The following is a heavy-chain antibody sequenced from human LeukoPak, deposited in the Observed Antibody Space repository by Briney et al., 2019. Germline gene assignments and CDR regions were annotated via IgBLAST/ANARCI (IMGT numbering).Heavy chain of an antibody. CDR3: ARQFYGPRAFDI. J-gene: IGHJ3*02. Sequence: GESLQISCQGSGSRFTSYWIGWVRQLPGKGLEWMGIIYPGDSDTRYSPSFQGQVTISADKSISTAYLQWSSLKASDTAMYYCARQFYGPRAFDIWGQGTMVTVSS. CDR1: GSRFTSYW. D-gene: IGHD4-17*01. V-gene: IGHV5-51*01. CDR2: IYPGDSDT.